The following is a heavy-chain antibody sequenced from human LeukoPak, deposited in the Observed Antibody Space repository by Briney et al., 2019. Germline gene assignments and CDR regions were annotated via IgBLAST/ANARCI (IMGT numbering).Heavy chain of an antibody. Sequence: GGSLRLSCAASGFTFSSYAMSWVRQAPGKGLEWVSAISGSGGSTYYADSVKGRFTISRDNSKNTLYLQMNSLRAEDTAVYYCAMDGDYGVNLFDYWSQGTLVTVSS. CDR1: GFTFSSYA. CDR2: ISGSGGST. J-gene: IGHJ4*02. CDR3: AMDGDYGVNLFDY. V-gene: IGHV3-23*01. D-gene: IGHD4-17*01.